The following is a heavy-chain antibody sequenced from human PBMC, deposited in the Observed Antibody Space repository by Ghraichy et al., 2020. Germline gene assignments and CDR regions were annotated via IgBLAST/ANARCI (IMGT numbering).Heavy chain of an antibody. CDR2: INHSGST. V-gene: IGHV4-34*01. D-gene: IGHD3-10*01. CDR1: GGSFSGYY. J-gene: IGHJ6*02. CDR3: ARDPYYYGSGSYSLAPYGMDV. Sequence: SQTLSLTCAVYGGSFSGYYWSWIRQPPGKGLEWIGEINHSGSTNYNPSLKSRVTISVDTSKNQFSLKLSSMTAADTAVYYCARDPYYYGSGSYSLAPYGMDVWGQGTTVTVSS.